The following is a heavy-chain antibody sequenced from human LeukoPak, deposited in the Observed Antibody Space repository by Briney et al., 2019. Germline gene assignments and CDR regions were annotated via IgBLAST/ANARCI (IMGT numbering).Heavy chain of an antibody. CDR1: GGSISSYY. CDR2: IYYSGST. Sequence: PSETLSLTCTVSGGSISSYYWSWIRQPPGKGLEWIGYIYYSGSTNYNPSLKSRVTISVETSKNQFSLKLSSVTAADTAVYYCARHPGSSWYVGYWGQGTLVTVSS. V-gene: IGHV4-59*08. D-gene: IGHD6-13*01. CDR3: ARHPGSSWYVGY. J-gene: IGHJ4*02.